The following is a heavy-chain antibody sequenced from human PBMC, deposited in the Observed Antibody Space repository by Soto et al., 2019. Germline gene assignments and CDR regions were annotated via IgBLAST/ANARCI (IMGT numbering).Heavy chain of an antibody. D-gene: IGHD5-18*01. Sequence: PAELSCKASGYTFTSYYMYWVRQEPRQGLEWMGIINPSGGSTSYAQKFQGRVTMTRDTSTSTVYMELSSLRSEDTAVYYCARDAPFFKGQLWLPGTFDYWGQGTLVTVSS. CDR3: ARDAPFFKGQLWLPGTFDY. CDR1: GYTFTSYY. CDR2: INPSGGST. J-gene: IGHJ4*02. V-gene: IGHV1-46*01.